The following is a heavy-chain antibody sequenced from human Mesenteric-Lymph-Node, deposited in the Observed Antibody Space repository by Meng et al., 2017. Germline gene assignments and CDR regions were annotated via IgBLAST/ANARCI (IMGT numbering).Heavy chain of an antibody. V-gene: IGHV3-23*01. CDR2: ISGSGGSS. CDR3: AFDF. J-gene: IGHJ4*02. Sequence: GGSLRLSCAASGFPFSFYALGWVRQAPGQGLELVAAISGSGGSSYYAESVKGRFTVSRDNSKNTLYLQMKSLRAEDTAMYYCAFDFWGQGTLVTVSS. CDR1: GFPFSFYA.